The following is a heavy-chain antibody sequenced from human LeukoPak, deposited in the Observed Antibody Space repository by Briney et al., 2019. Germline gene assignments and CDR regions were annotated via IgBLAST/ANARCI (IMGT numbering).Heavy chain of an antibody. CDR2: INYSGST. Sequence: PSETLSLTCTVSGGSISGYYWHWIRQPPGMGLEWIGYINYSGSTNYNPSLKSRVTISVDTSKNQFSLKLSSVTAADTAVYYCARGGVNYKIAGPWGQGALVTVSS. J-gene: IGHJ5*02. V-gene: IGHV4-59*01. D-gene: IGHD3-10*01. CDR3: ARGGVNYKIAGP. CDR1: GGSISGYY.